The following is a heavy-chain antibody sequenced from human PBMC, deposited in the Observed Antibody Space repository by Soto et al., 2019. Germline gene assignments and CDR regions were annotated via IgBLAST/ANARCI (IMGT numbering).Heavy chain of an antibody. D-gene: IGHD3-10*01. CDR2: IYPGDSDT. J-gene: IGHJ4*02. CDR1: GYSFTSYW. V-gene: IGHV5-51*07. Sequence: GESLKISCKGSGYSFTSYWIGWVHQMPGKGLEWMGIIYPGDSDTRYSPSFQGQVTISADKSISTAYLQWSSLKASDTAMYYCARPTYYYGSGSYWFDYWGQGTLVTVSS. CDR3: ARPTYYYGSGSYWFDY.